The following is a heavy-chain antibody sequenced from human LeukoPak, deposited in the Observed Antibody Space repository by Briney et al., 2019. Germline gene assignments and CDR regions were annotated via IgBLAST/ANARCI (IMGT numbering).Heavy chain of an antibody. CDR2: IYNSGST. CDR3: ARVLLPYYFDY. J-gene: IGHJ4*02. CDR1: GGSISIYY. D-gene: IGHD2-15*01. Sequence: SETLSLTCTVSGGSISIYYWSWIRQPPGKGLEWIGYIYNSGSTNYNPSLKSRVTISVDTSKNQFSLKLSSVTAADTAVYYCARVLLPYYFDYWGQGTLVTVSS. V-gene: IGHV4-59*12.